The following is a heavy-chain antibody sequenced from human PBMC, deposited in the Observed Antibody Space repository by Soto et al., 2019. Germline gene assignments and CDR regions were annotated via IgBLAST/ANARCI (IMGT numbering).Heavy chain of an antibody. V-gene: IGHV1-18*04. J-gene: IGHJ5*02. CDR1: GYSFTSNA. D-gene: IGHD3-16*02. Sequence: QVQLVQSGAEVKRPGASVKVSCKASGYSFTSNAITWVRQAPGQGREWMGRISAYDGSTNYAQKFQGRVTMTTDASTSTAYLEVGSQTSDDTAVDYCARVWGSYRAPSGGAGLDPWGQGTLVTVSS. CDR3: ARVWGSYRAPSGGAGLDP. CDR2: ISAYDGST.